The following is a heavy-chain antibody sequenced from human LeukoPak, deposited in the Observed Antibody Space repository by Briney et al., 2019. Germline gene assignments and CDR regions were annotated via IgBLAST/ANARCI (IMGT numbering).Heavy chain of an antibody. V-gene: IGHV4-59*11. CDR3: AREGSSSSYFDY. Sequence: SETLSLTCTVSGGSISSHYWSWIRQPPGKGLEWIGYIYYSGSTNYNPSLKSRVTISVDTSKNQFSLKLSSVIAADTAVYYCAREGSSSSYFDYWGQGTLVTVSS. CDR2: IYYSGST. J-gene: IGHJ4*02. D-gene: IGHD6-6*01. CDR1: GGSISSHY.